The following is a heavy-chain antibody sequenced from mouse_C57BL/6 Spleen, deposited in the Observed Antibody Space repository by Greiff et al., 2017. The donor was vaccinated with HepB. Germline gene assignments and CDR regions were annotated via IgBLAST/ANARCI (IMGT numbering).Heavy chain of an antibody. CDR3: ARCYYGSSYGFDY. V-gene: IGHV1-81*01. Sequence: VQLQQSGAELARPGASVKLSCKASGYTFTSYGISWVKQRTGQGLEWIGEIYPRSGNTYYNEKFKGKATLTADKSSSTAYMELRSLTSEDSAGYFCARCYYGSSYGFDYWGQGTTLTVSS. J-gene: IGHJ2*01. CDR1: GYTFTSYG. D-gene: IGHD1-1*01. CDR2: IYPRSGNT.